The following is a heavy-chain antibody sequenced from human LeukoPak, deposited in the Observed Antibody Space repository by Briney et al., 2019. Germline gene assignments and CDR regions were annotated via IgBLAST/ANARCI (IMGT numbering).Heavy chain of an antibody. J-gene: IGHJ4*02. D-gene: IGHD3-10*01. V-gene: IGHV3-30-3*01. CDR3: ASPFCGSGICPDY. CDR2: ISYDGSNE. Sequence: GGSLRLSCAASGFTFSNYAMSWVRQAPGKGLEWVAVISYDGSNEYYADSVKGRFTISRDNSKNTLYLQMNSLRAEDTAVYYCASPFCGSGICPDYWGQGTLVTVSS. CDR1: GFTFSNYA.